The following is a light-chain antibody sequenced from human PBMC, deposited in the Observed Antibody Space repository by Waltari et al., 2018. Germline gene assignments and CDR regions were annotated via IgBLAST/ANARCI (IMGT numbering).Light chain of an antibody. V-gene: IGLV2-23*01. J-gene: IGLJ2*01. Sequence: QSALTQPASVSGSPGQSITISCTGTSSDVGSYNLVSWYQQHPGKAPKLMIYEGSKRPAGVYNRFSGAKSGNAASRTIFGLQAEDEADYYCCSYGGFSNMLFGGGTKGTVL. CDR1: SSDVGSYNL. CDR3: CSYGGFSNML. CDR2: EGS.